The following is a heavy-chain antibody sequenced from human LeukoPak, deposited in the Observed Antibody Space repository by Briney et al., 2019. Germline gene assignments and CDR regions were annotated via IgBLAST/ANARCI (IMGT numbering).Heavy chain of an antibody. D-gene: IGHD3-22*01. Sequence: GRSLRLSCAASGFTFSSYGMHWVRQAPGKGLEWVSGISWHSGSIGYADSVKGRFTISRDNAKNSLYLQMNSLRAEDTALYYCAKDTWDSSGYLSLWGQGTLVTVSS. CDR2: ISWHSGSI. V-gene: IGHV3-9*01. CDR3: AKDTWDSSGYLSL. J-gene: IGHJ4*02. CDR1: GFTFSSYG.